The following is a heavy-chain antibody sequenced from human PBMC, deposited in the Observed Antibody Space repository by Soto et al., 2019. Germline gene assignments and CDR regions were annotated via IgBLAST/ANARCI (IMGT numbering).Heavy chain of an antibody. V-gene: IGHV1-69*06. J-gene: IGHJ6*02. Sequence: QVQLVQSGAEVKKPGSSVKVSCKASGGTFSSYAISWVRQAPGQGLEWMGGTIPMFGTTSYAQRFQGRVTITADKSSCTAYMELSSLRSEDTAVYYCATGVGFYGMDVWGQGTTVTVSS. CDR2: TIPMFGTT. CDR3: ATGVGFYGMDV. D-gene: IGHD7-27*01. CDR1: GGTFSSYA.